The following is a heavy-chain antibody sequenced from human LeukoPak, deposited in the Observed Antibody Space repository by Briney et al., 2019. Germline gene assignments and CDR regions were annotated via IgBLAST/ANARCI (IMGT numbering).Heavy chain of an antibody. CDR1: GFTFSSYS. CDR2: ISSSSSTI. CDR3: ASERGELSSSSPYYYMDV. Sequence: GGSLRLSCAASGFTFSSYSMNWVRQAPGKGLEWVSYISSSSSTIYYADSVKGRFTISRDNAKNSLYLQMNSLRAEDTAVYYCASERGELSSSSPYYYMDVWGKGTTVTVSS. D-gene: IGHD3-16*02. V-gene: IGHV3-48*01. J-gene: IGHJ6*03.